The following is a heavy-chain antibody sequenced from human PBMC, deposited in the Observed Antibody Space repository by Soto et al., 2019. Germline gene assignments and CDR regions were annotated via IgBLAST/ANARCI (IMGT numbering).Heavy chain of an antibody. CDR2: VGGGGENT. CDR3: AKRDSGSGRSPPLINY. D-gene: IGHD3-10*01. J-gene: IGHJ4*02. Sequence: EVQLLESGGGLVQPGGSLRLSCAASGFTFSSYSMNWVRQAPGKGLEWVATVGGGGENTFYADSVKGRFTISRDDSQNTLYLQMNSLRDEHTAVYFCAKRDSGSGRSPPLINYWGQGTLVTVSS. CDR1: GFTFSSYS. V-gene: IGHV3-23*01.